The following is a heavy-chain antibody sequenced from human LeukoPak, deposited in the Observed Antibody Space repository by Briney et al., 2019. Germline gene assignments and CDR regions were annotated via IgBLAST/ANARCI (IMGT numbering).Heavy chain of an antibody. D-gene: IGHD1-7*01. Sequence: GGSLRLSCAASGFTFNTYEMTSVRHAPGKGLEWVSYISSSGSTIYYADYVKGRFTISRDNAKNSLYLQMNSLRAEDTAVYYCARGGWNYVFNYWGEGTLVTVSS. CDR1: GFTFNTYE. CDR3: ARGGWNYVFNY. CDR2: ISSSGSTI. V-gene: IGHV3-48*03. J-gene: IGHJ4*02.